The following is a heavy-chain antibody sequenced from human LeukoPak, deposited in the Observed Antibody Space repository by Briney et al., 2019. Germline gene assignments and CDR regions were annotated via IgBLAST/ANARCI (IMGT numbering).Heavy chain of an antibody. CDR3: AREGLGDSPPSPIFDY. CDR2: IYYSGST. CDR1: GGSISSYY. V-gene: IGHV4-59*06. D-gene: IGHD4-17*01. Sequence: SETLSLTCTVSGGSISSYYWSWIRQPPGKGLEWIGYIYYSGSTCYNPSLKSRVTISVDTSKNQFSLKLSSVTAADTAVYYCAREGLGDSPPSPIFDYWGQGTLVTVSS. J-gene: IGHJ4*02.